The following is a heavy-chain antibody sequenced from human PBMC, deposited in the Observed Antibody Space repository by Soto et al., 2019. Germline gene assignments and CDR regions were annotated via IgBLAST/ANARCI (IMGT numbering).Heavy chain of an antibody. J-gene: IGHJ6*02. CDR1: GYTLTELS. D-gene: IGHD2-21*01. V-gene: IGHV1-24*01. CDR3: ATDLWWESPTYYYGMDV. Sequence: ASVKVSCKVSGYTLTELSMHWVRQAPGKGLEWMGGFDPEDGETIYAQKFQGRVTMTEATSTDTAYMELSSLRSEATAVYYCATDLWWESPTYYYGMDVWGQGTTVTVSS. CDR2: FDPEDGET.